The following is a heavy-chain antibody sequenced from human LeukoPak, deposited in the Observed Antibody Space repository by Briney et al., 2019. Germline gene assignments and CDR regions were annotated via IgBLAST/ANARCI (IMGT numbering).Heavy chain of an antibody. D-gene: IGHD6-13*01. Sequence: QTWGSLRLSCAASGFSFSSYAMSWVRQAPGKGLVWLSSISGSGSSTFYADSVKGRFTFSRDNSKNTLYLQVKSLRAEDTAVYYCAKDVIAGQGRNFDSWGQGTLVTVSS. V-gene: IGHV3-23*01. CDR3: AKDVIAGQGRNFDS. CDR1: GFSFSSYA. CDR2: ISGSGSST. J-gene: IGHJ4*02.